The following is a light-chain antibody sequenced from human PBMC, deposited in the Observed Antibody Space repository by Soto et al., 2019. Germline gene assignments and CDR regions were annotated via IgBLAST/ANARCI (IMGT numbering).Light chain of an antibody. CDR2: GAS. J-gene: IGKJ1*01. Sequence: EVVLTQSPDTLSLSPGERATLSCRASQSVSSFLAWYQQKPGQAPRLLIYGASSRATGIPDRFSGSGSGTDFTLTISRLEPEDFAVYYCQQYGSSPPWTFGQGTKVDIK. CDR1: QSVSSF. CDR3: QQYGSSPPWT. V-gene: IGKV3-20*01.